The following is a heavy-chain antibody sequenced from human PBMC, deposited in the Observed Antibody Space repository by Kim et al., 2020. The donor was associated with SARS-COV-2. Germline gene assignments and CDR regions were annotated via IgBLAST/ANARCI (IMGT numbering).Heavy chain of an antibody. V-gene: IGHV4-59*12. CDR2: ISNTGST. CDR3: ASSGGYRCAADG. CDR1: GGSISNYY. J-gene: IGHJ6*02. D-gene: IGHD5-12*01. Sequence: SETLSLTCSVSGGSISNYYWSWIRQSPDKGLEWIAYISNTGSTNYNPSLKSRVTMSVDTSTNQFSLNLISVTAADTAVYYCASSGGYRCAADGWGPGTPV.